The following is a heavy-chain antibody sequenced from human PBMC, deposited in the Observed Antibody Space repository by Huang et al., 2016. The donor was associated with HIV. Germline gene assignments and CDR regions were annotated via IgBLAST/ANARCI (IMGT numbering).Heavy chain of an antibody. CDR3: ASETYYYGSGRQYYFDY. D-gene: IGHD3-10*01. J-gene: IGHJ4*02. CDR1: GFTFSSYS. CDR2: ISSRSSTI. Sequence: EVQLVESGGGLVQPGGSLRLSCAASGFTFSSYSMNWVRQAPGKGLEWVSYISSRSSTIYYADSVKGRFTISRDNAKNSLYLQMNSLRDEDTAVYYCASETYYYGSGRQYYFDYWGQGTLVTVSS. V-gene: IGHV3-48*02.